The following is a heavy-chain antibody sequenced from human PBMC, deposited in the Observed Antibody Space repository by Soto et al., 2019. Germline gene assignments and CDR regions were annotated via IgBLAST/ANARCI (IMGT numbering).Heavy chain of an antibody. Sequence: ASVKVSCKASGYTITNYGISWVRQDTGQGLEWMGWINVYNGNTKYAQKVQGRVTMTTDTSTSTAYMELRSLRSDDTAVYYCARGVGSGSYYNQYTWSAPWGQGTLVTVSS. V-gene: IGHV1-18*01. D-gene: IGHD3-10*01. CDR3: ARGVGSGSYYNQYTWSAP. CDR1: GYTITNYG. CDR2: INVYNGNT. J-gene: IGHJ5*02.